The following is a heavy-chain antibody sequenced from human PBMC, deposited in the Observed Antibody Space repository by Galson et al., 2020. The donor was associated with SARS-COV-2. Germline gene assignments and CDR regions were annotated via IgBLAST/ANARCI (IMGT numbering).Heavy chain of an antibody. CDR1: GFTFTDYW. Sequence: TGGSLRLSCAASGFTFTDYWMNWVRQAPGQGLVWVSRIHTDGSATAYADSVKGRFTISRDNAKNTLYLQMNSLTVDDTAVYYCARARREAVGGTDAFPWLRAFDYWGQGTPVTVSS. CDR2: IHTDGSAT. V-gene: IGHV3-74*01. J-gene: IGHJ4*02. D-gene: IGHD6-19*01. CDR3: ARARREAVGGTDAFPWLRAFDY.